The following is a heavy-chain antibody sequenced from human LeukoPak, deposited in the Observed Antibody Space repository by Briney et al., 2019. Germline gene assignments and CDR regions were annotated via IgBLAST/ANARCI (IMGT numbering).Heavy chain of an antibody. Sequence: ETLSLTCTFSCCSISSYDWSLIRQPAAKGLEWIGRTYTSGSTNYNPSLKSRVTMSVDMSKNQFSLKLSSMIAADPAVYYCARVSSSWYQDWYFDLWGRGTLVTVPS. CDR2: TYTSGST. CDR3: ARVSSSWYQDWYFDL. J-gene: IGHJ2*01. D-gene: IGHD6-13*01. CDR1: CCSISSYD. V-gene: IGHV4-4*07.